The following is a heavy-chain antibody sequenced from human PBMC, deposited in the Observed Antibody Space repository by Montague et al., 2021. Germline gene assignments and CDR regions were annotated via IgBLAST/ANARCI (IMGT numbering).Heavy chain of an antibody. CDR2: IYHNGNT. D-gene: IGHD2/OR15-2a*01. V-gene: IGHV4-4*02. J-gene: IGHJ4*02. Sequence: SETLSLTCAVSGGSVSSPDWCSWVRPPPGKGLEWIGDIYHNGNTNFNPSLKSRVTISVDKSKNQFSLQLTSVTAADTAVYYGATWPAYSTTWYYFDSWGQGTQVIVSS. CDR3: ATWPAYSTTWYYFDS. CDR1: GGSVSSPDW.